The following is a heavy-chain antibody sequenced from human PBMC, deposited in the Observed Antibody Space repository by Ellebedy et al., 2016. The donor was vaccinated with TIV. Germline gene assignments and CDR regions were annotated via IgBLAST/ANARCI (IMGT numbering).Heavy chain of an antibody. J-gene: IGHJ5*02. CDR2: LNPSEGST. CDR3: ASVGYCSGGSCYSPP. Sequence: ASVKVSCXASGYTFTNYDINWVRQATGQGLEWMGILNPSEGSTNYAQKFQGRVTITADESTSTAYMELSSLRSEDTAVYYCASVGYCSGGSCYSPPWGQGTLVTVSS. CDR1: GYTFTNYD. V-gene: IGHV1-46*01. D-gene: IGHD2-15*01.